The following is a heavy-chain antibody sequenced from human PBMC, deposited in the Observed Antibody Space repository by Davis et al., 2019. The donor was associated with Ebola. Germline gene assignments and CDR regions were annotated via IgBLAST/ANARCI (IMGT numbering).Heavy chain of an antibody. Sequence: SVKVSCKASGGTFSSYAISWVRRAPGQGLEWMGGIIPILGIANYAQKFQGRVTITADESTSTAYMELSSLRSEDTAVYYCARVSGGEGYYYYYMDVWGKGTTVTVSS. CDR2: IIPILGIA. J-gene: IGHJ6*03. CDR1: GGTFSSYA. D-gene: IGHD3-16*01. V-gene: IGHV1-69*10. CDR3: ARVSGGEGYYYYYMDV.